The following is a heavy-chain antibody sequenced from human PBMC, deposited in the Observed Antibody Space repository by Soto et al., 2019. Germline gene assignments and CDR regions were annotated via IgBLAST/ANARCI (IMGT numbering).Heavy chain of an antibody. CDR3: AKANYYDSSGYYPFDY. D-gene: IGHD3-22*01. J-gene: IGHJ4*02. CDR1: GFTFSSYA. CDR2: ISGSGGST. V-gene: IGHV3-23*01. Sequence: GGSLRLSCAASGFTFSSYAMSWVRQAPGKGLEWVSAISGSGGSTYYADSVKGRFTIPGDNSKNTLYLQMNSLRAEDTAVYYCAKANYYDSSGYYPFDYWGQGTLVTVSS.